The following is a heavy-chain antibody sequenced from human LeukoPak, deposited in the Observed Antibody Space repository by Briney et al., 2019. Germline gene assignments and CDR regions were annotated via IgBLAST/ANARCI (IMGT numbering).Heavy chain of an antibody. J-gene: IGHJ4*02. Sequence: GASVKVSCKASGYTLTSYGISWVRQAPGQGLEWMGWISAYNGNTNYAQKLQGRVTMTTDTSTSTAYMELRSLRSDDTAVYYCARDMSIAAAGTFGYWGQGTLVTVSS. V-gene: IGHV1-18*01. D-gene: IGHD6-13*01. CDR3: ARDMSIAAAGTFGY. CDR1: GYTLTSYG. CDR2: ISAYNGNT.